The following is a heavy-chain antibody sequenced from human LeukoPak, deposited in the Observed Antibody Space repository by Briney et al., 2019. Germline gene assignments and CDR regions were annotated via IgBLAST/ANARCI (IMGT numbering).Heavy chain of an antibody. Sequence: PGGSLRLSCAASGFTFRNHWMNWVRQTPGKGLVWVSRISSNGSSTTYADSVKGRFTISRDNAKNTLYLQMNNLRAEDTAMYYGARGQRVTGRPDIDYWGKGTLVIVSS. D-gene: IGHD6-6*01. CDR1: GFTFRNHW. CDR2: ISSNGSST. J-gene: IGHJ4*02. CDR3: ARGQRVTGRPDIDY. V-gene: IGHV3-74*01.